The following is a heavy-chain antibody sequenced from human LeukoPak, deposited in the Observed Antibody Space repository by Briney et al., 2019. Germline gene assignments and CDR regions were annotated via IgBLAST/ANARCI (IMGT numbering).Heavy chain of an antibody. D-gene: IGHD6-19*01. CDR3: ARDARCSGCHGSDY. Sequence: SETLSLTCTVSGGSVSSGTYYWSWIRQPPGKGLEWIAYVSYSGSTNYNPSLKSQVTISVDTSKNQFSLRLSSVTAADTAVYYCARDARCSGCHGSDYWGQGTLVTVSS. J-gene: IGHJ4*02. CDR1: GGSVSSGTYY. V-gene: IGHV4-61*01. CDR2: VSYSGST.